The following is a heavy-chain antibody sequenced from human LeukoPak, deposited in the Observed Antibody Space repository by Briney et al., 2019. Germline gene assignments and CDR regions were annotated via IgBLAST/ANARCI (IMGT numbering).Heavy chain of an antibody. J-gene: IGHJ6*02. Sequence: ASVKVSCKASGGTFSSYAISWVRQAPGQGLEWMGGIIPIFGTANYAQKFQGRVTITADESTSTAYMGLSSLRSEDTAVYYCARWTYLERYYYYGMDVWGQGTTVTVSS. CDR3: ARWTYLERYYYYGMDV. V-gene: IGHV1-69*13. CDR2: IIPIFGTA. D-gene: IGHD1-1*01. CDR1: GGTFSSYA.